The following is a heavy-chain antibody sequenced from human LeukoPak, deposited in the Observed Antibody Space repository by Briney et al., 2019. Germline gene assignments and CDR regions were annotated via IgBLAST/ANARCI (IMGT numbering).Heavy chain of an antibody. V-gene: IGHV3-30*03. D-gene: IGHD3-9*01. J-gene: IGHJ4*02. Sequence: GRSLRLSCAASGFTFSNYGMHWVRQAPGKGLDWVALISSDGSNKYYADSVKGRFTISRDDAKNSLYLEMNSLRDEDTAVYYCARTLRYFDWLFVFDYWGQGALVTVSS. CDR1: GFTFSNYG. CDR2: ISSDGSNK. CDR3: ARTLRYFDWLFVFDY.